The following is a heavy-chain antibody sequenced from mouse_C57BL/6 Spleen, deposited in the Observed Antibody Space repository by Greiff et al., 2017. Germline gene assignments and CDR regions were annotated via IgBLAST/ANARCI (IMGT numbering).Heavy chain of an antibody. CDR3: ARNYDYDVSLYAMDY. D-gene: IGHD2-4*01. J-gene: IGHJ4*01. V-gene: IGHV1-64*01. CDR2: IHPNSGST. CDR1: GYTFTSYW. Sequence: QVQLQQSGAELVKPGASVKLSCKASGYTFTSYWMHWVKQRPGQGLEWIGMIHPNSGSTNYNEKFKSKATLTVDKSSSTAYMQLSSLTSEDSAVYYCARNYDYDVSLYAMDYWGQGTSVTVSS.